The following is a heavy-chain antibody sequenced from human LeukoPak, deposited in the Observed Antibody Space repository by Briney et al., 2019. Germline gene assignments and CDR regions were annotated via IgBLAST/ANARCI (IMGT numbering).Heavy chain of an antibody. CDR3: ASAASSGVKFDY. CDR1: GGSVTGYY. J-gene: IGHJ4*02. CDR2: IHYSGAT. D-gene: IGHD2-15*01. Sequence: SETLSLTCSVSGGSVTGYYWTWIRQPPGKGLEWIGEIHYSGATSYKPSLRGRATISMDTSKNQFSLKLSSVTAADTAVYYCASAASSGVKFDYWGQGTLVTVSS. V-gene: IGHV4-34*01.